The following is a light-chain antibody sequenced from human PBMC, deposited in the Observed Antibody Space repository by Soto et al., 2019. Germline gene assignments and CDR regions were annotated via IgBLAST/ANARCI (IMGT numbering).Light chain of an antibody. Sequence: EIVLTQSPAILSLSPGERATLSCRASQSVGTNLDWYQQKLGQAPRLLIYDASNRATGIPARFSGSGSGTDFTLTISSLEPEDFAVYYCQQLVNWLTFGGGTKVEL. J-gene: IGKJ4*01. CDR1: QSVGTN. CDR3: QQLVNWLT. CDR2: DAS. V-gene: IGKV3-11*01.